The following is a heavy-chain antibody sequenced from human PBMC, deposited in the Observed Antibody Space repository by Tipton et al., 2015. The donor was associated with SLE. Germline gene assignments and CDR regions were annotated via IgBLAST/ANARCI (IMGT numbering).Heavy chain of an antibody. J-gene: IGHJ2*01. CDR2: ISSSSSTI. V-gene: IGHV3-48*02. Sequence: SLRLSCAASGFTFSSYSMNWVRQAPGKGLEWVSYISSSSSTIYYADSVKGRFTISRDNAKNSLYLQMNSLRDGDTAVYYCARDYDILTAYWYFDLWGRGTLATVSS. CDR1: GFTFSSYS. CDR3: ARDYDILTAYWYFDL. D-gene: IGHD3-9*01.